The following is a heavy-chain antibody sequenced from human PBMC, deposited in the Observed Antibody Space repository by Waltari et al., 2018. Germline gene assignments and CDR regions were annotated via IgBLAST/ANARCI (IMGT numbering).Heavy chain of an antibody. J-gene: IGHJ4*02. V-gene: IGHV4-39*01. CDR1: GGSSISSSYY. D-gene: IGHD3-16*01. CDR2: VYYSGST. CDR3: ARHFVVIGGDALWGRTHLLNYFDD. Sequence: QLQLQESGPGLVRPSETLSLTCTVSGGSSISSSYYWGWIRQPPGKGLEWIGSVYYSGSTSYNPSLKSRVTISVDTSKNQFSLKLSSVTAADTAVYYCARHFVVIGGDALWGRTHLLNYFDDWGQGTLVTVSS.